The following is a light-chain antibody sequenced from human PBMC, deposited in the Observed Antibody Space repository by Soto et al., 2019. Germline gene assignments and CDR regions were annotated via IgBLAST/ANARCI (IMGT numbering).Light chain of an antibody. CDR3: SSYTGTSTVP. J-gene: IGLJ1*01. Sequence: QSALTQPASVSGSPGQSITISCTGTSSDVGGYNYVSWYQQHPGKAPKLMIYEVSNRPSGVSNRFSGSKSGNTASLTISGLEAEDDAYYYCSSYTGTSTVPFGTGTKVTVL. V-gene: IGLV2-14*01. CDR1: SSDVGGYNY. CDR2: EVS.